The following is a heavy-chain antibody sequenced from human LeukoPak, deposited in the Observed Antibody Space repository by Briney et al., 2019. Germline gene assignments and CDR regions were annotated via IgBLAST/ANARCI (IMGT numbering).Heavy chain of an antibody. J-gene: IGHJ4*02. Sequence: GGSLRLSCAASGFTFSIYTMNWVRQAPGKGLEWVSIINYNGDNKYYADSVQGRFTIFRDNSKNTVYLQMNSLRAEDTAIYYCAKDGHCPGALCPTQIAVAGYNDNWGQGTLVTVSS. V-gene: IGHV3-23*01. CDR3: AKDGHCPGALCPTQIAVAGYNDN. D-gene: IGHD6-19*01. CDR1: GFTFSIYT. CDR2: INYNGDNK.